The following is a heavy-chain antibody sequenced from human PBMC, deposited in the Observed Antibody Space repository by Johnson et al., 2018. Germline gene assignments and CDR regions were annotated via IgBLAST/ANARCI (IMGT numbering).Heavy chain of an antibody. CDR2: KWYDGSNQ. J-gene: IGHJ1*01. CDR3: ARAGVGEVDCQH. V-gene: IGHV3-33*01. D-gene: IGHD3-16*01. CDR1: GFTFSSYG. Sequence: QVQLVESGGGVVQPGRSLRLSCAASGFTFSSYGMHWVRQAPGKGLEWVAVKWYDGSNQYYAASVKGRFTLSRDNSKKTLNLQMNSRSAGDTAGDYCARAGVGEVDCQHWGQGTLVTVSS.